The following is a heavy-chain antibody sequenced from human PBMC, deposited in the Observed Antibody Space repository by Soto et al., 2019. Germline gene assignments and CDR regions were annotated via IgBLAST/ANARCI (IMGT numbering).Heavy chain of an antibody. CDR2: ISYDGSNK. V-gene: IGHV3-30-3*01. CDR3: ARDPYLAAAAAFDY. J-gene: IGHJ4*02. Sequence: QVQLVESGGGVVQPGRSLRLSCAASGFTFSSYAMHWVRQAPGKGLEWVAVISYDGSNKYYADSVKGRFTISRDNSKNTLYLQMNSLRAEDTAVYYCARDPYLAAAAAFDYWGQGTLVTVSS. D-gene: IGHD6-13*01. CDR1: GFTFSSYA.